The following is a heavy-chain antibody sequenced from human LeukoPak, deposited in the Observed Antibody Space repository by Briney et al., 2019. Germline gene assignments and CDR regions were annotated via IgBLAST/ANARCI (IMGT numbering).Heavy chain of an antibody. D-gene: IGHD3-22*01. CDR2: INPNSGGT. J-gene: IGHJ4*02. V-gene: IGHV1-2*02. CDR1: GHTFTGYY. Sequence: GGSVKVSCKASGHTFTGYYMHWVRQAPGQGLEWMGWINPNSGGTYYAQKFQGRVSMTRDTSISTAYMELSSLRSDDTAVYYCYYRVSSGYLTWGQGTLVAVSS. CDR3: YYRVSSGYLT.